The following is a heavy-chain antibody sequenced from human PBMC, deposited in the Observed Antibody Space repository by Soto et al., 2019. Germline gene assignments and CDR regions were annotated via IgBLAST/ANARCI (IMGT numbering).Heavy chain of an antibody. V-gene: IGHV3-30-3*01. D-gene: IGHD5-18*01. CDR1: GFTFSSYA. Sequence: QVQLVESGGGVVQPGRSLRLSCAASGFTFSSYAMHWVRQAPGKGLEWVAVISYDGSNKYYADSVKGRFTISIDNSKNTLYLQMNSLRAEDTAVYYCARDRQYTAMSYYYYYYGMDVWGQGTTVTVSS. CDR3: ARDRQYTAMSYYYYYYGMDV. J-gene: IGHJ6*02. CDR2: ISYDGSNK.